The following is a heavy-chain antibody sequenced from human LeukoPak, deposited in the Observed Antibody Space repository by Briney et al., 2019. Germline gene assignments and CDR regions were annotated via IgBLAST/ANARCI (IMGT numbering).Heavy chain of an antibody. D-gene: IGHD3-3*01. CDR2: INPSGGST. J-gene: IGHJ4*02. CDR1: GYTFTSYY. CDR3: AREAPQDYDFWSGIDY. Sequence: ASVTVSCTASGYTFTSYYMHWVRQAPGQGLEWMGIINPSGGSTSYAQKFQGRVTMTRDTSTSTVYMELSSLRSEDTAVYYCAREAPQDYDFWSGIDYWGQGTLVTVSS. V-gene: IGHV1-46*01.